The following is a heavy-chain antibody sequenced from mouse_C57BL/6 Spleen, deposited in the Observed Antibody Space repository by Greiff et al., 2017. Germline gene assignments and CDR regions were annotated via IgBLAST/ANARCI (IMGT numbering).Heavy chain of an antibody. J-gene: IGHJ2*01. CDR2: IDPENGDT. D-gene: IGHD2-4*01. CDR3: TTRGLRRGIYFDY. V-gene: IGHV14-4*01. Sequence: VQLQQSGAELVRPGASVKLSCTASGFNIKDDYMHWVKQRPEQGLEWIGWIDPENGDTEYASKFQGKATITADTSSNTAYLQLSSLTSEDTAVYYCTTRGLRRGIYFDYWGQGTTLTVSS. CDR1: GFNIKDDY.